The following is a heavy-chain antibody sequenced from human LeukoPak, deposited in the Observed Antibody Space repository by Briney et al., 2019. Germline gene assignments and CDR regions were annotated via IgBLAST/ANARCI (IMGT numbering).Heavy chain of an antibody. CDR3: ATGEPVLGLDC. J-gene: IGHJ4*02. V-gene: IGHV4-4*07. CDR2: ISTSGST. Sequence: SETLSLTCTVSGGSINSYYGSWIRQPAGKGLEWIGRISTSGSTNYNPSLKSRVTMSVDTSKNQFSLKLSSVTAADTAVYYCATGEPVLGLDCWGQGTLVTVSS. CDR1: GGSINSYY. D-gene: IGHD3-16*01.